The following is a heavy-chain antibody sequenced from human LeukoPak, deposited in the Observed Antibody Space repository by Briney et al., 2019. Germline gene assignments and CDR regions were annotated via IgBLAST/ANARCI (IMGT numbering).Heavy chain of an antibody. CDR2: IYTSGST. CDR1: GGSISSGSYY. J-gene: IGHJ5*02. V-gene: IGHV4-61*02. D-gene: IGHD2-2*01. Sequence: SETLSLTCTASGGSISSGSYYWSWIRQPAGKGLEWIGRIYTSGSTNYNPSPKSRVTISVDTSKNQFSLKLSSVTAADTAVYYCAREALVVVPAATYNWFDPWGQGTLVTVSS. CDR3: AREALVVVPAATYNWFDP.